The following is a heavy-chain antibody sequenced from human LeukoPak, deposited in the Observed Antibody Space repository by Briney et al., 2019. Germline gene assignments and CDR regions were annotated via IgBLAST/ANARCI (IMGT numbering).Heavy chain of an antibody. J-gene: IGHJ4*02. CDR2: INHSGST. CDR3: ARGDSYSYGPAGPRGCVDY. Sequence: SETLSLTCAVYGGSFSGYYWSWIRQPPGKGLEWIGEINHSGSTNYNPSLKSRVTISVDTSKNQFSLKLSSVTAADTAVYYCARGDSYSYGPAGPRGCVDYWGQGTLVTVSS. V-gene: IGHV4-34*01. D-gene: IGHD5-18*01. CDR1: GGSFSGYY.